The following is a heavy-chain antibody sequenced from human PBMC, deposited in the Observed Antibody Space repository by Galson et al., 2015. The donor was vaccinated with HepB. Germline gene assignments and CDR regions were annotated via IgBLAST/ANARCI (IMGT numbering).Heavy chain of an antibody. CDR3: AKDTKRAAGPFDY. CDR1: EFTFSSSA. V-gene: IGHV3-23*01. D-gene: IGHD6-13*01. J-gene: IGHJ4*02. CDR2: ISASSAGI. Sequence: SLRLSCAGSEFTFSSSAMSWVRQAPGKGLEWVSSISASSAGIFYADSVKGRFTISRDNSKNTLYLQMNSLRVEDTAVYYCAKDTKRAAGPFDYWGQGSLVTVSS.